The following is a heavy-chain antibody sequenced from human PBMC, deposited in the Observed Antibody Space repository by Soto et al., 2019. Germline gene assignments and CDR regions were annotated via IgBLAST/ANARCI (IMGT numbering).Heavy chain of an antibody. CDR1: GFTFSSYS. CDR2: ISPSSSSI. V-gene: IGHV3-21*01. CDR3: ARENYGDYAWDY. J-gene: IGHJ4*02. D-gene: IGHD4-17*01. Sequence: EVHLVESGGGLVKPGGSLRLSCAASGFTFSSYSMNWVRQAPGKGLEWVSSISPSSSSIYYADSVKGRFTFSRDNAENSLYLQMDSLRAEDTAVYYCARENYGDYAWDYWGRGTLVTVSS.